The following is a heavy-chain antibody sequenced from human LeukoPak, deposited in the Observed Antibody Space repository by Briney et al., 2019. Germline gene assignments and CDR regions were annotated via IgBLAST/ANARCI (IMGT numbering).Heavy chain of an antibody. V-gene: IGHV1-69*02. D-gene: IGHD2-15*01. CDR1: GGTFSSYT. Sequence: SVKVSCKASGGTFSSYTISWVRQAPGQGLEWMGRIIPILGIANYAQKFQGRVTITADKSTSTAYMELSSLRSEDTAVYYCARAKAQITLGYCSGGSCYSNWFDPWGQGTLVTVSS. CDR3: ARAKAQITLGYCSGGSCYSNWFDP. CDR2: IIPILGIA. J-gene: IGHJ5*02.